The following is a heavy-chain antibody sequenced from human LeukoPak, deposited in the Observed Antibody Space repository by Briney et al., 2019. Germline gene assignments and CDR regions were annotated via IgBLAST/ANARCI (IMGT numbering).Heavy chain of an antibody. J-gene: IGHJ4*02. Sequence: GGSLRLCCAASGFTFSSYAMSWVRQAPGKGLEWVSAISGSGGSTYYADSVKGRFSISRDNSKNTLYLQMNSLRAEDTAVYYCAKDHNRNDVFDYWGQGTLVTVSS. D-gene: IGHD1-1*01. CDR2: ISGSGGST. CDR3: AKDHNRNDVFDY. CDR1: GFTFSSYA. V-gene: IGHV3-23*01.